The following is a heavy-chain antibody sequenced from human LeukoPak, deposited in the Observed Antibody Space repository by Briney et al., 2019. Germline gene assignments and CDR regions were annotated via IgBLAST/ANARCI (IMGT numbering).Heavy chain of an antibody. V-gene: IGHV3-23*01. Sequence: GGSLRLSCAASGFTLGNYAMSWVRQAPGKGLEWVSSISGSGGDTYYADSVKGRFTISRDNSKNTLFLQMNSLRAEDTAVYYCAKGSTSSGWSQNLDYWGQGTLVTVSS. CDR3: AKGSTSSGWSQNLDY. D-gene: IGHD6-19*01. CDR2: ISGSGGDT. J-gene: IGHJ4*02. CDR1: GFTLGNYA.